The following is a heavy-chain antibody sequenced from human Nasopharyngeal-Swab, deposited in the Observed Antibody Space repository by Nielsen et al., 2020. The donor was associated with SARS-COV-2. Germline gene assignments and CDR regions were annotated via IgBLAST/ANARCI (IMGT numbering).Heavy chain of an antibody. CDR3: ARGSGWYGY. V-gene: IGHV4-34*01. CDR1: GASFSGYY. D-gene: IGHD6-19*01. J-gene: IGHJ4*02. CDR2: INHSGST. Sequence: SETLSPTCAVHGASFSGYYWSWIRQPPGKGLEWIGEINHSGSTNYNPSLKSRVTISVDTSKNQFSLKLSSVTAADTAVYYCARGSGWYGYWGQGTLVTVSS.